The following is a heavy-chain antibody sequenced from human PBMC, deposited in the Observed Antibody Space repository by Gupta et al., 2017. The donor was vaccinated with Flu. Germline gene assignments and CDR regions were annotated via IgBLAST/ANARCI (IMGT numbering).Heavy chain of an antibody. J-gene: IGHJ4*02. Sequence: QVQLVQSGAEVKKPGSSVMVSCKTSGVTFSDYAINWGRQAPEQGMEWMGGFKPVLGPTKYAQRFQGRVTITADESTNTAYMELNSLRSDDTAVYYAARKRGGHCSGDTCYSFDYWGQGTLVTVSS. CDR1: GVTFSDYA. CDR3: ARKRGGHCSGDTCYSFDY. D-gene: IGHD2-15*01. CDR2: FKPVLGPT. V-gene: IGHV1-69*01.